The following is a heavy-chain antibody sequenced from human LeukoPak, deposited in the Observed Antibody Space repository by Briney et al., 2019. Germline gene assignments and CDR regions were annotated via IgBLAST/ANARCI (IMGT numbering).Heavy chain of an antibody. D-gene: IGHD3-10*01. Sequence: PSETLSLTCSGSGGSTNSHYWSWIRQPPGKGLEWIGYIYHSGSPTYNASLKSRVTISVDTSKNQFSLTLSSVTAADTAMYYCARQGYYGSGPPGADALDIWGQGTRVIVSS. CDR2: IYHSGSP. CDR1: GGSTNSHY. V-gene: IGHV4-59*08. J-gene: IGHJ3*02. CDR3: ARQGYYGSGPPGADALDI.